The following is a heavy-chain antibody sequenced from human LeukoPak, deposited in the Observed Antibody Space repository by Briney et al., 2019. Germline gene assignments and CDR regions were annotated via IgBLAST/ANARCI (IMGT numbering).Heavy chain of an antibody. V-gene: IGHV4-39*01. CDR2: IYYSGST. Sequence: SETLSLTCTVSGGSISSSSYYWGWIRQPPGKGLEWIGSIYYSGSTYYNPSLESRVTISVDTSKNQFSLKLSSVTAADTAVYYCARRGIVDPFDYWGQGTLVTVSS. D-gene: IGHD2-15*01. J-gene: IGHJ4*02. CDR3: ARRGIVDPFDY. CDR1: GGSISSSSYY.